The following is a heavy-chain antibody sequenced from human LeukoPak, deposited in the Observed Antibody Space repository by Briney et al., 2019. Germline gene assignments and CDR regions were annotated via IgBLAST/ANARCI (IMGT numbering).Heavy chain of an antibody. J-gene: IGHJ4*02. D-gene: IGHD3-9*01. CDR2: ISSSGSTI. Sequence: GGSLRLSCAASGFTFSSYEMNWVRQAPGKGLEWVSYISSSGSTIYYAASVKGRFTISRDNAKNSMYLQVNTLRAEDTAVYYCARGLRGWVLTFYLGYWGPGAMVTVSS. CDR1: GFTFSSYE. V-gene: IGHV3-48*03. CDR3: ARGLRGWVLTFYLGY.